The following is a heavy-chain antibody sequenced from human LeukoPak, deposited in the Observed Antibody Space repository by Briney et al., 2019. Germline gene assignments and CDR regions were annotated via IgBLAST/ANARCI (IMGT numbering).Heavy chain of an antibody. J-gene: IGHJ4*02. V-gene: IGHV4-4*02. Sequence: SETLSLTCAVSGGSISSSNWWSWVRQPPGKGLEWIGEIYHSGSTNYNPSLKSRVTISVDKSKNQFSLKVSSVTAADTAVYYCARHEGKVGATWDYWGQGTLVTVSS. D-gene: IGHD1-26*01. CDR1: GGSISSSNW. CDR3: ARHEGKVGATWDY. CDR2: IYHSGST.